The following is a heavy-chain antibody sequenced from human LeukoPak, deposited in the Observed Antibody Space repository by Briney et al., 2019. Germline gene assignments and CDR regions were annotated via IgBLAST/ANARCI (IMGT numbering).Heavy chain of an antibody. Sequence: PSETLSLTCTVSGGSISSYYWSWIRQPPGKGLEWIGYIYYSGSTNYNPSLKSRVTISVDTSKNQFSLKLSSVTAADTAVYYCARVGGSNYYYYGMDVWGQGTTVTVSS. CDR2: IYYSGST. V-gene: IGHV4-59*01. CDR3: ARVGGSNYYYYGMDV. J-gene: IGHJ6*02. CDR1: GGSISSYY. D-gene: IGHD3-10*01.